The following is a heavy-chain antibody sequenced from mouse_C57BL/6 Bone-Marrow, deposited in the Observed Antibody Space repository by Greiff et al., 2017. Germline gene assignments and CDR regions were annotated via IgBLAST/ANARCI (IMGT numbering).Heavy chain of an antibody. Sequence: EVQLQQSGAELVRPGASVKLSCTASGFNIKDDYMHWVKQRPEQGLEWIGWIDPENGDTEYASKFQGKATITADTSSNPAYLQRSSLTSEDTAVYYCTGTVVAYYYAMDYWGQGTSVTVSS. CDR1: GFNIKDDY. J-gene: IGHJ4*01. V-gene: IGHV14-4*01. CDR3: TGTVVAYYYAMDY. D-gene: IGHD1-1*01. CDR2: IDPENGDT.